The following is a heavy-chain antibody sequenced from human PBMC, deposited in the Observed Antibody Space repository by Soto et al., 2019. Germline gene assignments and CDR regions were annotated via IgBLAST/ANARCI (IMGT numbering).Heavy chain of an antibody. Sequence: GSLRLSCAASGFTFSSYAMHWVRQAPGKGLEWVAVISYDGSNKYYADSVKGRFTISRDNSKNTLYLQMNSLRAEDTAVYYCAIPYYYYGSGSYPDDFDIWGQGTMVTVSS. CDR1: GFTFSSYA. D-gene: IGHD3-10*01. CDR2: ISYDGSNK. CDR3: AIPYYYYGSGSYPDDFDI. V-gene: IGHV3-30-3*01. J-gene: IGHJ3*02.